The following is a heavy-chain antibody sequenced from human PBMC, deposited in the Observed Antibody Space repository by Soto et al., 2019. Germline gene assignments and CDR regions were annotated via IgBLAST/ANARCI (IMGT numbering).Heavy chain of an antibody. V-gene: IGHV1-18*04. D-gene: IGHD2-2*02. CDR1: GYTFTSHG. J-gene: IGHJ6*02. Sequence: QDQLVQSGAEVKKPGASVKISCEASGYTFTSHGISWVRQAPGQGREWLGWISTYNSRTHYAQKVQGRVTMTTETSTSKAYLDLRSLTSDDTAVYYCARARYCASPSCYTHYCYGMETWGQGTTVTVSS. CDR2: ISTYNSRT. CDR3: ARARYCASPSCYTHYCYGMET.